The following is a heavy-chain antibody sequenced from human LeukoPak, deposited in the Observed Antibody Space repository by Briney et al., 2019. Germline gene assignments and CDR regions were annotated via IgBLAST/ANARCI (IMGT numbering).Heavy chain of an antibody. CDR2: ISGSGGTT. J-gene: IGHJ4*02. Sequence: GGSLRLSCAASGFTFSSYAMSWVRQAPGKGLEWVSAISGSGGTTHYADSVKGRFTISRDRSKNTLYLQMHSLRAEDTAVYYCASSYYYDSSGYSTPLDYWGQGTLVTVSS. CDR3: ASSYYYDSSGYSTPLDY. CDR1: GFTFSSYA. D-gene: IGHD3-22*01. V-gene: IGHV3-23*01.